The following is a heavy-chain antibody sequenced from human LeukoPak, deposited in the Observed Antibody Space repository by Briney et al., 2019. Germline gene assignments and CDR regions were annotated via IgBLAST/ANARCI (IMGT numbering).Heavy chain of an antibody. CDR1: GFIFSNYA. D-gene: IGHD3-9*01. CDR3: AKWGDYDVLTGYYVSDY. V-gene: IGHV3-23*01. J-gene: IGHJ4*02. CDR2: ITGSGGST. Sequence: GASLSLSCAASGFIFSNYAMSWVGQAPGKGLEWVSSITGSGGSTYYADSVKGRFTISRDNSKNTLYLQMNSLRAEDTAVHYCAKWGDYDVLTGYYVSDYWGQGTLVTVSS.